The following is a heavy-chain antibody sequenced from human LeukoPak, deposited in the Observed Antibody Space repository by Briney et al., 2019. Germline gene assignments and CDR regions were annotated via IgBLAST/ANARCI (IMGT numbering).Heavy chain of an antibody. D-gene: IGHD3-22*01. J-gene: IGHJ4*02. CDR3: ARGKHDSSGYYYNGIDY. Sequence: PGGSLRLSCAASGFTVSSNYMSWVRQAPGKGLEWVSVIYSGGSTYYADSVKGRFTISRDNSKNTLYLQMNSLRAEDTAVYYCARGKHDSSGYYYNGIDYWGQGTLVTVSS. CDR2: IYSGGST. CDR1: GFTVSSNY. V-gene: IGHV3-53*01.